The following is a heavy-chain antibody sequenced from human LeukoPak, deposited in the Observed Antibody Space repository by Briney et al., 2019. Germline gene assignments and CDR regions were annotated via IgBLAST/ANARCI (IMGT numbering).Heavy chain of an antibody. CDR3: ATGAAADTYYFDY. CDR1: GGSFSAYS. V-gene: IGHV1-69*06. Sequence: ASVKVSCKASGGSFSAYSFSWVRQAPGQGLEWVGGIIPIFGTTTYAQKFQGRVTMTEDTSTDTAYMELSSLRSEDTAVYYCATGAAADTYYFDYWGQGTLVTVSS. J-gene: IGHJ4*02. D-gene: IGHD6-13*01. CDR2: IIPIFGTT.